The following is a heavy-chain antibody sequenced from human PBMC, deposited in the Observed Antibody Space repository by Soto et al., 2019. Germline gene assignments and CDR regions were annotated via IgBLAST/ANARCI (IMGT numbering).Heavy chain of an antibody. CDR2: ISANNVNT. V-gene: IGHV1-18*01. J-gene: IGHJ3*02. Sequence: QGQLVQSGAEVKKPGASVKVSCKASGFTFTIYGVTWVRQAPGQGLEWMGWISANNVNTHYAQKFQGRVTMTTDTSTSTAYMGMRSLRSDDTAVYYCARRVWVAPVYDAYDIWGQGTKVTVSS. CDR1: GFTFTIYG. D-gene: IGHD2-15*01. CDR3: ARRVWVAPVYDAYDI.